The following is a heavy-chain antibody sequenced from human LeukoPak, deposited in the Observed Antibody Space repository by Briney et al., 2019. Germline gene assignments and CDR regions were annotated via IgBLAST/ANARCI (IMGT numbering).Heavy chain of an antibody. J-gene: IGHJ4*02. CDR1: GYTFTSYG. CDR2: VSTHNGNT. D-gene: IGHD1-26*01. Sequence: ASVKVSCKASGYTFTSYGISWVRQAPGQGLEWMGWVSTHNGNTKYAQNLQGGVTTTTDTSTSTAYMELRSLRSDDTAMYYCARQSTGSYYSPIDYWGQGTLVTASS. V-gene: IGHV1-18*01. CDR3: ARQSTGSYYSPIDY.